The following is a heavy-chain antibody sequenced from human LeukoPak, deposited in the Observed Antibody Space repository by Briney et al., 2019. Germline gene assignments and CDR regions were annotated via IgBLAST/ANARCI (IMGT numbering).Heavy chain of an antibody. D-gene: IGHD2-8*01. CDR1: GFTFSRYA. CDR2: ISSSGGST. CDR3: AKDRTSLMVYVIFFDAFDI. Sequence: GGSLRLSCAASGFTFSRYAMSWVRQAPGKGLEWVSVISSSGGSTYYADSVKGRFTISRDNSKNTLYLQMNSLRAEDTAVYYCAKDRTSLMVYVIFFDAFDIWGQGTMFTVSS. V-gene: IGHV3-23*01. J-gene: IGHJ3*02.